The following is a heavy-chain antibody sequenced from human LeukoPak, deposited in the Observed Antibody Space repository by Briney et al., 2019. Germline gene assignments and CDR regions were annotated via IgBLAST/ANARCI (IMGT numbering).Heavy chain of an antibody. D-gene: IGHD4-11*01. CDR1: GFTFSSYG. J-gene: IGHJ4*02. Sequence: GGSLRLSCAASGFTFSSYGMSWVRQPPGKGLEWVSAISGSTTTTFYADSVKGRFTISRDNSKNTLYLQMNSLRAEDTAVYYCARDLGYSRDYWGQGTLVTVSS. CDR2: ISGSTTTT. CDR3: ARDLGYSRDY. V-gene: IGHV3-23*01.